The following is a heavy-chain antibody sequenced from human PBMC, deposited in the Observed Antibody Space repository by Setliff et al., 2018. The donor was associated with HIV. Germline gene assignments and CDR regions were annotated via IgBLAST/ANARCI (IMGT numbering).Heavy chain of an antibody. CDR2: INHSGST. CDR3: AAASSWDPLLDY. J-gene: IGHJ4*02. CDR1: GFTFSDVW. Sequence: GSLRLSCVVSGFTFSDVWMSWVRQAPGKGLEWIGEINHSGSTNYNPSLKSRVSISVDTSKKQFSLKLSSVSAADTAVYYCAAASSWDPLLDYWGQGTLVTVSS. D-gene: IGHD6-13*01. V-gene: IGHV4-34*08.